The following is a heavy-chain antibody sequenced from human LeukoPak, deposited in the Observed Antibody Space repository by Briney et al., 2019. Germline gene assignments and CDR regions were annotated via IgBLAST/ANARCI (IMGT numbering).Heavy chain of an antibody. J-gene: IGHJ3*02. CDR3: ARARLTDYVWGRRTFDI. CDR1: GFSFSGYA. D-gene: IGHD3-16*01. V-gene: IGHV3-48*03. Sequence: GRSLRLSCVASGFSFSGYAIHWVRQAPGKGLEWVSYISSSGSTIYYADSVKGRFTISRDNAKKSLYLQMNSLRAEDTAVYYCARARLTDYVWGRRTFDIWGQGTMVTISS. CDR2: ISSSGSTI.